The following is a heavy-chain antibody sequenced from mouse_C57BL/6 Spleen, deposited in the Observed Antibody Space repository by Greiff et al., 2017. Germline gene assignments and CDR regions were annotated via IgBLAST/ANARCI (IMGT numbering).Heavy chain of an antibody. J-gene: IGHJ3*01. V-gene: IGHV5-4*01. Sequence: EVQLQQSGGGLVKPGGSLKLSCAASGFTFSSYAMPWVRQTPEKRLEWVATISGGGSYTYYPDNVKGRFTISRDNAKNNLYLQMCILRSEHTAMYYCASHCDSSSCPFFDGWGKGTLVTVSS. CDR3: ASHCDSSSCPFFDG. CDR2: ISGGGSYT. D-gene: IGHD2-3*01. CDR1: GFTFSSYA.